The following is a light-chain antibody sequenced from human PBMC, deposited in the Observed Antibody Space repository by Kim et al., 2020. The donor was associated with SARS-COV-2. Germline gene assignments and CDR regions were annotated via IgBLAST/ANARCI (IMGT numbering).Light chain of an antibody. CDR3: QSYDSSLSGYVV. J-gene: IGLJ2*01. CDR2: GNS. CDR1: SSNIGAGYD. Sequence: QSVLTQPPSVSGAPGQRVTISCTGSSSNIGAGYDVHWYQQLPGTAPKLHIYGNSNRPSGVPDRFSGSKSGTSASLAITGLQAEDEADYYCQSYDSSLSGYVVFGGGTQTTVL. V-gene: IGLV1-40*01.